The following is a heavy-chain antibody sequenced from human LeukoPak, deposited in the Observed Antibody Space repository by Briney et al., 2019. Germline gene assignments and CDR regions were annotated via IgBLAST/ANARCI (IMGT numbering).Heavy chain of an antibody. D-gene: IGHD6-19*01. CDR3: AKDRIAVAGAFDI. J-gene: IGHJ3*02. V-gene: IGHV3-23*01. CDR2: ISGSGGST. Sequence: GGSLRPSCAASGFTFSSYAMSWVRRAPGKGLEWVSAISGSGGSTYYADSVKGRFTISRDNSKNTLYLQMNSLRAEDTAVYYCAKDRIAVAGAFDIWGQGTMVTVSS. CDR1: GFTFSSYA.